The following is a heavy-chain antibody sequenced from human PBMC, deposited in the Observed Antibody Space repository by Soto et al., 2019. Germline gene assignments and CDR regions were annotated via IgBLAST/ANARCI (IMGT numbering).Heavy chain of an antibody. CDR1: GGSISSGDYY. CDR2: IYYSGST. J-gene: IGHJ4*02. Sequence: SETLSLTCTVSGGSISSGDYYWSWIRQPPGKGLEWIGYIYYSGSTYYNPSLKSRVTISVDTSKNQFSLKLSSVTAADTAVYYCARVSAGYHGSDYWGQGTLVIVSS. CDR3: ARVSAGYHGSDY. D-gene: IGHD3-10*01. V-gene: IGHV4-30-4*01.